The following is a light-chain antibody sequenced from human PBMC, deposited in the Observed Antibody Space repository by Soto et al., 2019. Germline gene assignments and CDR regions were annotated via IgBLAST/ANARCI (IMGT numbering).Light chain of an antibody. CDR2: DVS. J-gene: IGLJ2*01. CDR1: SSDVGGYNY. CDR3: RSYTSSSTLVV. V-gene: IGLV2-14*01. Sequence: QSALTQPASVSGSPGQSITISCTGTSSDVGGYNYVSWYQQHPGKAPKLMIYDVSNRPSGVSNRFSGSKSGNTASLTISGLQAEDEAAYYCRSYTSSSTLVVFGGGTQLTVL.